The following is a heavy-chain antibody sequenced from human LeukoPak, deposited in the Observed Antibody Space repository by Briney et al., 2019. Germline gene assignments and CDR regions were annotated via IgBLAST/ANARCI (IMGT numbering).Heavy chain of an antibody. CDR2: VYYTGAS. CDR1: GDSFTSVTDY. J-gene: IGHJ4*02. V-gene: IGHV4-39*07. CDR3: ARGAPPQN. Sequence: PSETLSLTCTVSGDSFTSVTDYWAWIRQPPGKGLEWIGSVYYTGASYYNPSLKSRVTISIDTSKNHFSLNLTSVTAADTAVYYCARGAPPQNWGQGALVTVSS.